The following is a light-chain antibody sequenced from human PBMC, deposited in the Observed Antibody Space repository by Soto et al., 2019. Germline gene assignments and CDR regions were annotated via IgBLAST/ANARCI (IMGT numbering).Light chain of an antibody. J-gene: IGKJ1*01. CDR2: DAS. CDR3: QQYNSYSMT. CDR1: QSISIY. V-gene: IGKV1-5*01. Sequence: DIQMTQSPSSLSASVGDRVTITCRASQSISIYVNWYQQKPGKAPKLLIYDASSLESGVPSRFSGSGSGTEFTLTISSLQPDDFATYYCQQYNSYSMTFGQGTKVDIK.